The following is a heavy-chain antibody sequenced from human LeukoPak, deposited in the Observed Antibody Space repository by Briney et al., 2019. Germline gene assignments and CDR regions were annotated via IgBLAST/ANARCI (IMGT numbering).Heavy chain of an antibody. D-gene: IGHD3-10*01. J-gene: IGHJ4*02. CDR2: MNPNSGNT. CDR3: VTMVRGANPGY. Sequence: ASVKVSCKASGYTFTSYDINWVRQATGQGLEWMGWMNPNSGNTGYAQKFQGRVTMTRNTSISTAYMELSSLRSGDTAVYYCVTMVRGANPGYWGQGTLVTVSS. CDR1: GYTFTSYD. V-gene: IGHV1-8*01.